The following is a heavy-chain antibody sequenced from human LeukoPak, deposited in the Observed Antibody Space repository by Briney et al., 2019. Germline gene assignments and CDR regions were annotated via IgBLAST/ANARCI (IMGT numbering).Heavy chain of an antibody. V-gene: IGHV1-8*01. CDR2: MNPNSGNT. Sequence: GASVKVSCKASGYTCTSYDINWVRQATGQGLEWMGWMNPNSGNTGYAQKFQGRVTMTRNTSISTAYMELSSLRSEDTAVYYCVEVGFGDAFDIWGQGTMVTVSS. D-gene: IGHD3-16*01. CDR1: GYTCTSYD. J-gene: IGHJ3*02. CDR3: VEVGFGDAFDI.